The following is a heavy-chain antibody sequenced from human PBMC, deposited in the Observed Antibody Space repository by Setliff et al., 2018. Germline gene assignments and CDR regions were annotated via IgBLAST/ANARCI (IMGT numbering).Heavy chain of an antibody. Sequence: SVKVSCKPSEGSFSSFAINWLRQAPGQGFEWMGGFIPILGSSKYAQKFQGRITILMDESTTTAYLELNSLGTEDTAVYYCARGNALDYWGQGTPVTVSS. CDR2: FIPILGSS. CDR1: EGSFSSFA. J-gene: IGHJ4*02. D-gene: IGHD1-1*01. CDR3: ARGNALDY. V-gene: IGHV1-69*05.